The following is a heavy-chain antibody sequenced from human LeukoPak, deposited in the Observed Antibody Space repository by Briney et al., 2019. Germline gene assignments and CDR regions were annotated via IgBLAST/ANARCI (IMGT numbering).Heavy chain of an antibody. CDR1: GYTFTSCG. Sequence: ASVKVSCKASGYTFTSCGISWVRQAPGQGLEWMGWISAYNGNTNYAQKLQGRVTMTTDTSTSTAYMELRSLRSDDTAVYYCAREFTYYDSSGYPYFDYWGQGTLVTVSS. CDR3: AREFTYYDSSGYPYFDY. D-gene: IGHD3-22*01. CDR2: ISAYNGNT. J-gene: IGHJ4*02. V-gene: IGHV1-18*01.